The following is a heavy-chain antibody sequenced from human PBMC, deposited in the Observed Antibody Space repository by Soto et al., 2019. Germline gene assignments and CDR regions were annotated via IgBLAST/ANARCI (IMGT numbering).Heavy chain of an antibody. CDR2: ISDDGSIK. V-gene: IGHV3-30-3*01. D-gene: IGHD5-18*01. CDR1: GFSFTTYA. Sequence: PGGSLRLSCAASGFSFTTYAMRWVRQTPGKGLEWVAVISDDGSIKYYADSVKGRFTISRDNSKNTFYLQMNSLRGDDTALYYCARAIETAMDPCDYWGQGALVTVSS. J-gene: IGHJ4*02. CDR3: ARAIETAMDPCDY.